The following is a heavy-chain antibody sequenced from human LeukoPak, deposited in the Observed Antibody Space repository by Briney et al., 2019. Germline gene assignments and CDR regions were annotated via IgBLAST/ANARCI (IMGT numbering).Heavy chain of an antibody. D-gene: IGHD6-13*01. J-gene: IGHJ4*02. CDR1: GFTFSSYA. Sequence: GGSLRLSCAASGFTFSSYAMSWVRQAPGKGLDWVSGISASGGNTYYADSVKGQFTISRDNSKNTLYLQMDSLRAEDTAVYYCAKKTWDSASWHFFDYWGQGTLVTVSS. CDR3: AKKTWDSASWHFFDY. V-gene: IGHV3-23*01. CDR2: ISASGGNT.